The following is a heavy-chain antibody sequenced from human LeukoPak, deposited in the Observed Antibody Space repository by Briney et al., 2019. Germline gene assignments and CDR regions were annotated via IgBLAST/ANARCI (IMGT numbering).Heavy chain of an antibody. J-gene: IGHJ3*02. CDR1: GFTFSSYI. CDR3: ARDDLDYGDYDDAFDI. Sequence: GGSLRLSCAASGFTFSSYIMNWVRQAPGKGLEWVSSISSSSSYTYYADSVNGRFTISRDNTKNSLYLQMNSRRAEETAVYYCARDDLDYGDYDDAFDIWGQGTMVTVSS. D-gene: IGHD4-17*01. CDR2: ISSSSSYT. V-gene: IGHV3-21*01.